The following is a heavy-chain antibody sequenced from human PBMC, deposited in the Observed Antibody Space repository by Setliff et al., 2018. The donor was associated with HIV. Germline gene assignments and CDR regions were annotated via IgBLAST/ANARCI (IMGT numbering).Heavy chain of an antibody. CDR2: IYPGDSEA. Sequence: PGESLKISCKGSGYIFGLYWIAWVRQMPGKGLEWMGIIYPGDSEARYSPSFQGQVTISADKSISTAYLQWSSLKASDTAMYYCVRPLGRSSSQGWFDPWGQGTLVTVSS. CDR3: VRPLGRSSSQGWFDP. D-gene: IGHD6-6*01. CDR1: GYIFGLYW. V-gene: IGHV5-51*01. J-gene: IGHJ5*02.